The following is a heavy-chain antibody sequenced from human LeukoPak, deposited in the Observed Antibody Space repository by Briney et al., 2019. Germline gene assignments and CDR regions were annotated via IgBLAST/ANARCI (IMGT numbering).Heavy chain of an antibody. CDR3: ARMYYYDTSGNPNWFDP. D-gene: IGHD3-22*01. J-gene: IGHJ5*02. CDR2: MNPNSGNT. Sequence: ASVKVSCKASRYTFTNYHINWVRQATGQGLEWMGWMNPNSGNTGYAQKFQGRVTFTRDTSVSTAYMELNSLTSEDTAVYYCARMYYYDTSGNPNWFDPWGQGTLVTVSS. CDR1: RYTFTNYH. V-gene: IGHV1-8*03.